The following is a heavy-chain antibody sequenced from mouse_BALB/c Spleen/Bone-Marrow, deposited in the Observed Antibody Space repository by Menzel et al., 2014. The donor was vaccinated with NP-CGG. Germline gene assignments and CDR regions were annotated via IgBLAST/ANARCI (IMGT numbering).Heavy chain of an antibody. CDR3: TRSDGYYVPHWYFDV. J-gene: IGHJ1*01. CDR1: GYTFTSYY. D-gene: IGHD2-3*01. V-gene: IGHV1S81*02. Sequence: VQLVESGAELVKPGASVKLSCKASGYTFTSYYMYWVKQRPGQGLEWIGGINPSNGGTNFNEKFKSKATLTVDKSSSTAYMQLSSLTSEDSAVYYCTRSDGYYVPHWYFDVWGAGTTVTVSS. CDR2: INPSNGGT.